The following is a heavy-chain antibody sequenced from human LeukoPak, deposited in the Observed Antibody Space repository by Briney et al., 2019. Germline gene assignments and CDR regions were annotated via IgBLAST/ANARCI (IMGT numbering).Heavy chain of an antibody. D-gene: IGHD3-22*01. CDR3: ARGPHERSGYPDD. V-gene: IGHV1-18*01. CDR1: GYTFTSYG. Sequence: ASVKVSCKASGYTFTSYGITWVRQAPGQGLEWMGWISPYNGNTNYAQKFQGRVTLTTDTSTSTAYMELRSLGSDDTAVYYCARGPHERSGYPDDWAQGTPVTVSS. J-gene: IGHJ4*02. CDR2: ISPYNGNT.